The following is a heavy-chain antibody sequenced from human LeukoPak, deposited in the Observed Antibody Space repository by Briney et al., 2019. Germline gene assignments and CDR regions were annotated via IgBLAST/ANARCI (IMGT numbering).Heavy chain of an antibody. Sequence: GGSLRLSCAASGFTFSSYAMSWVRQAPGKGLEWVSAISGSGGSTYYADSVKGRFTISRDNSKNTLYLQMNSLRAEDTAVYYCAKDSATILGSSGAFDIWGQGTMVTVSS. CDR3: AKDSATILGSSGAFDI. D-gene: IGHD6-6*01. CDR1: GFTFSSYA. J-gene: IGHJ3*02. CDR2: ISGSGGST. V-gene: IGHV3-23*01.